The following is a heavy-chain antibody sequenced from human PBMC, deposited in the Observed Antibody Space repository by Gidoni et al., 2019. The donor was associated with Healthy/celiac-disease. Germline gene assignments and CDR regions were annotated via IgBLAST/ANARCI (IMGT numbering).Heavy chain of an antibody. D-gene: IGHD6-13*01. CDR3: ARRSSSWYGWFDP. Sequence: QLQLQESGPGLVKPSETLSLTCTVSGGSISSTSYYWCWIRQPPGTGLDWIGSIYYSGSTYYNPSLKSRVTISVDTSKNQFSLKLSSVTAADTAVYYCARRSSSWYGWFDPWGQGTLVTVSS. J-gene: IGHJ5*02. CDR2: IYYSGST. CDR1: GGSISSTSYY. V-gene: IGHV4-39*07.